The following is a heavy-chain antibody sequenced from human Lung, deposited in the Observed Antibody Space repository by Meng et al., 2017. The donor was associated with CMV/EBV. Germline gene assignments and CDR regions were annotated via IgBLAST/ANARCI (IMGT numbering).Heavy chain of an antibody. Sequence: GESLKISCAASGFTFSSYGMHWVRQAPGKGLEWAAVIRYDGSNKYYADSVKGRFTISRDNSKNTLYLQMNSLRAEDTAVYYCAKDRIAARRGYFDYSGQGXLVTVSS. J-gene: IGHJ4*02. CDR1: GFTFSSYG. CDR3: AKDRIAARRGYFDY. CDR2: IRYDGSNK. V-gene: IGHV3-30*02. D-gene: IGHD6-6*01.